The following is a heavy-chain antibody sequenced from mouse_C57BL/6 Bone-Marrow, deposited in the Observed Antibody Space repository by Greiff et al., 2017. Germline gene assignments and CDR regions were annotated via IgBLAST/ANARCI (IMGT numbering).Heavy chain of an antibody. CDR2: IYPGDGDT. CDR1: GYAFSRYW. J-gene: IGHJ3*01. D-gene: IGHD2-3*01. V-gene: IGHV1-80*01. CDR3: ARLGGGVRVDGYYTRFAY. Sequence: QVQLKESGAELVKPGASVKISCKASGYAFSRYWMNWVKQRPGKGLEWIGQIYPGDGDTNYNGKFKGKATLTADKSSSTAYMQLRSLTSEDSAVYFCARLGGGVRVDGYYTRFAYWGQETLVTVAA.